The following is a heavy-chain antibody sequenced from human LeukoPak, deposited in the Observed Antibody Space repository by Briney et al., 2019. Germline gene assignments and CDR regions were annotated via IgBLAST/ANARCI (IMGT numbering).Heavy chain of an antibody. D-gene: IGHD3-10*01. CDR3: AREAGIDYYGSGSRGWFDP. V-gene: IGHV1-18*01. CDR1: GYTFTSYG. CDR2: ISAYNGNT. Sequence: GASVKVFCKASGYTFTSYGIRWVRQAPGQGLEWMGWISAYNGNTNYAQKLQGRVTMTTDTSTSTAYMELRSLRSDDTAVYYCAREAGIDYYGSGSRGWFDPWGQGTLVTVSS. J-gene: IGHJ5*02.